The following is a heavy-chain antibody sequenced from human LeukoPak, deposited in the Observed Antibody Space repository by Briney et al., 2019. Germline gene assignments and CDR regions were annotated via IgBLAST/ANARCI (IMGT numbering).Heavy chain of an antibody. CDR1: GFTFGDHA. CDR3: ARVIRGEYGNYTTRFDT. V-gene: IGHV3-49*04. CDR2: IRDKPSGATT. J-gene: IGHJ5*02. D-gene: IGHD1-7*01. Sequence: GGSLRLSCAGSGFTFGDHAMAWVRQAPGKGLEWVGFIRDKPSGATTEYAASVKGRFTTSTDNSRRIGYLQMNRLKDEDTALYYCARVIRGEYGNYTTRFDTWGEGAL.